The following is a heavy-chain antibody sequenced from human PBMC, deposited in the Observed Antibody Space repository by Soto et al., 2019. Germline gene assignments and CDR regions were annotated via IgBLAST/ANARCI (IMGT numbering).Heavy chain of an antibody. J-gene: IGHJ1*01. CDR2: IYHSGIT. V-gene: IGHV4-31*03. CDR3: ASFHNTAPGWVDA. Sequence: SETLSLTCSVSGGSINSGGYFWSWIRQHPGKGLECIGYIYHSGITYYNPSLKSRVTISVDTSKNEFSLQLRSVTAADPAVYFCASFHNTAPGWVDAWGQCTLVTVSS. D-gene: IGHD1-20*01. CDR1: GGSINSGGYF.